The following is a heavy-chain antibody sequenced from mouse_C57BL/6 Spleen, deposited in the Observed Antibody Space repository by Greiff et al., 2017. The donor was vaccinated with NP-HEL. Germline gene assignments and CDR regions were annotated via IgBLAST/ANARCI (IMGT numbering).Heavy chain of an antibody. CDR3: TRYRTGDYFDY. Sequence: EVKLVESGEGLVKPGGSLKLSCAASGFTFSSYAMSWVRQTPEKRLEWVAYISSGGDYIYYADTVKGRFTISRDNARNTLYLQMSSLKSEDTAMYYCTRYRTGDYFDYWGQGTTLTVSS. J-gene: IGHJ2*01. CDR2: ISSGGDYI. V-gene: IGHV5-9-1*02. CDR1: GFTFSSYA. D-gene: IGHD2-14*01.